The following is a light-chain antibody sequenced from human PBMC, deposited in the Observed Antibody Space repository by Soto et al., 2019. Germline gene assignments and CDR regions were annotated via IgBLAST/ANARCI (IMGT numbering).Light chain of an antibody. CDR3: QQYGSSPTT. CDR2: GPS. CDR1: QSVSSSY. V-gene: IGKV3-20*01. Sequence: EIVLTQSPGTLSLSPGERATLSCRASQSVSSSYLAWYQQKPGQAPRLLIYGPSSRTTGIPDRFSGSGSGTDFTLTISRLEPEDFAVYYCQQYGSSPTTFGGGTKVEIK. J-gene: IGKJ4*01.